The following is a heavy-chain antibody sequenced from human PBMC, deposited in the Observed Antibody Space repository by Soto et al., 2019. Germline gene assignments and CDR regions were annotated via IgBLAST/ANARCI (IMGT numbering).Heavy chain of an antibody. Sequence: SETLSLTCAVYGGSFSGYYWSWIRQPPGKGLEWIGEINHSGSTNYNPSLKSRVTISVDTSKNQFSLKLSSVTAADTAVYYCAIGRLYCSGGSCYSAYFDYWGQGTLVTVSS. J-gene: IGHJ4*02. CDR1: GGSFSGYY. V-gene: IGHV4-34*01. CDR2: INHSGST. D-gene: IGHD2-15*01. CDR3: AIGRLYCSGGSCYSAYFDY.